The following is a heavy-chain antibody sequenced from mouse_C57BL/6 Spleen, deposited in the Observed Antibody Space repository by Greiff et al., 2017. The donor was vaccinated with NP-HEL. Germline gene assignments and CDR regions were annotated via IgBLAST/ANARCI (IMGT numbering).Heavy chain of an antibody. D-gene: IGHD1-1*01. J-gene: IGHJ1*03. V-gene: IGHV1-80*01. CDR3: AWVCGSSYDWYFDV. CDR2: IYPGDGDT. CDR1: GYAFSSYW. Sequence: QVQLQQSGAELVKPGASVKISCKASGYAFSSYWMNWVKQRPGKGLEWIGQIYPGDGDTNYNGKFKGKATLTADKSSSTAYMQLSSLTSEDSAVYFCAWVCGSSYDWYFDVWGTGTTVTVSS.